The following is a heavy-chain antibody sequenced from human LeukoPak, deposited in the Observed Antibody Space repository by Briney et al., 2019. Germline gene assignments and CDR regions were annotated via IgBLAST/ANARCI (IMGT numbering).Heavy chain of an antibody. Sequence: GESLRISCKGSGYSFTSYWITWVRQMPGKGLEWMGRIDPSDSYTNYNPSFQGHVTISADKSISTGYLQWSSLKASDTAMYYCARQPRYCSGGSCSLFGYFDYWGQGTLVTVSS. CDR1: GYSFTSYW. V-gene: IGHV5-10-1*01. D-gene: IGHD2-15*01. CDR2: IDPSDSYT. J-gene: IGHJ4*02. CDR3: ARQPRYCSGGSCSLFGYFDY.